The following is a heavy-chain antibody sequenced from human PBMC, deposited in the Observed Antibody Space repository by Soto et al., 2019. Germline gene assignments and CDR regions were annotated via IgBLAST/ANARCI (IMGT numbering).Heavy chain of an antibody. V-gene: IGHV4-39*01. J-gene: IGHJ4*02. CDR1: GDSITSSRYY. CDR2: IYYSGST. Sequence: QLVLQESGPGVVKPSETLSLTCSVSGDSITSSRYYWGWIRQTPQTGLEWIGSIYYSGSTFYNPSLKSRVTVSVDTSKNQFSLKLTSVSAADTSLYFCARQTASIVRQGDFDYLGQGTLVTVSS. D-gene: IGHD2-2*01. CDR3: ARQTASIVRQGDFDY.